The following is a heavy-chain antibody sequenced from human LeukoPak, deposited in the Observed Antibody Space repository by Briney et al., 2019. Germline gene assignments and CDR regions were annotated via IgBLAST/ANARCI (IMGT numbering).Heavy chain of an antibody. V-gene: IGHV4-61*01. J-gene: IGHJ4*02. CDR2: IYYSGST. D-gene: IGHD2-21*01. Sequence: SETLSLTCTVSGGSISSSSYYWSWIRQPPGKGLEWIGYIYYSGSTNYNPSLKSRVTISVDTSKNQFSLKLSSVTAADTAVYYCAREGEISEVGEIGLFDYWGQGTLVTVSS. CDR1: GGSISSSSYY. CDR3: AREGEISEVGEIGLFDY.